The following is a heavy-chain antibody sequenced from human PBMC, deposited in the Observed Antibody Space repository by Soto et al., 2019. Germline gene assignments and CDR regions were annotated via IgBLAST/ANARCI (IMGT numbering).Heavy chain of an antibody. J-gene: IGHJ4*02. V-gene: IGHV3-21*01. CDR2: ISSSSSYI. Sequence: GGSLRLSCAASGFTFSSYSMNWVRQAPGKGLEWVSSISSSSSYIYYADSVKGRFTISRDNAKNSLYLQMNSLRAEDTAVYYCAREPPRPTGEFFDYWGQGTLVTVSS. CDR1: GFTFSSYS. CDR3: AREPPRPTGEFFDY. D-gene: IGHD7-27*01.